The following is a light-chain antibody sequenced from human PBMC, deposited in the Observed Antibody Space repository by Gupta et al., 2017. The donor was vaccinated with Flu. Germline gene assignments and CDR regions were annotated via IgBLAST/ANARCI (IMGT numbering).Light chain of an antibody. CDR3: QSYDSSLSGSV. CDR2: GNS. J-gene: IGLJ3*02. V-gene: IGLV1-40*01. Sequence: QSVLTQPPSVSGAPGQRVTISCTGSSSNSGANYDVHWYQQLPGAAPKLLLYGNSFRPSGVPDRFSGSKTGTAASLAITGLQAEDEADYYCQSYDSSLSGSVFGGGTKLTVL. CDR1: SSNSGANYD.